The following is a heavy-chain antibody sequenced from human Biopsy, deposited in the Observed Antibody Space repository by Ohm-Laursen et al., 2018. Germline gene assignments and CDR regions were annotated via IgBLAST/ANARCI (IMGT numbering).Heavy chain of an antibody. CDR1: GDSVTKYY. CDR2: IYYSVMT. V-gene: IGHV4-59*02. J-gene: IGHJ6*02. Sequence: SETLSLTCTVSGDSVTKYYWSWIRQPPGKGLEWIGHIYYSVMTNYNPSLQSRVSISVETSRNQVSLTLSSVTAADTAVYYCARDSGILNYGSFKYYHYYGMDVWGQGTKVTVSS. CDR3: ARDSGILNYGSFKYYHYYGMDV. D-gene: IGHD4-17*01.